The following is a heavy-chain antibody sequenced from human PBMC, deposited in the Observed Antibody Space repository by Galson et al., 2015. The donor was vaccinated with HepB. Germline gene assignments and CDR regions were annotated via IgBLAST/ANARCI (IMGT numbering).Heavy chain of an antibody. CDR2: ISYDGNNK. D-gene: IGHD1-26*01. J-gene: IGHJ4*02. V-gene: IGHV3-30*18. CDR3: AKEEKVWVGATLAY. Sequence: SLRLSCAASGFSFSNYGMHWVRQAPGKGLEWVAFISYDGNNKNFADSVKGRFTISRDNSRNTLYLQMNSLRAEDTAVYYCAKEEKVWVGATLAYWGQGTLVTVSS. CDR1: GFSFSNYG.